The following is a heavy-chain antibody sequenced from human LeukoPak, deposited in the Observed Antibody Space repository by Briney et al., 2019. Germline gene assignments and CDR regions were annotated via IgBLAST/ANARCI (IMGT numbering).Heavy chain of an antibody. CDR2: ISGSGGST. Sequence: GGSLRLSCAASGFTFSNYAMSWVRQAPGKGLEWVSTISGSGGSTYYADSVKGRFTISRDNSNNTLHLQMNSPRAEDTAVYYCAKAALLGHSSSWYDYWGQGALVTVSS. CDR3: AKAALLGHSSSWYDY. D-gene: IGHD6-13*01. J-gene: IGHJ4*02. V-gene: IGHV3-23*01. CDR1: GFTFSNYA.